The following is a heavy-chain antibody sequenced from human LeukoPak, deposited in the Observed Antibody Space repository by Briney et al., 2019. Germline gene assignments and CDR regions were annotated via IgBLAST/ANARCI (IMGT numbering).Heavy chain of an antibody. CDR2: INPNSGDT. CDR3: ARDYDFWSGPSIDY. CDR1: GYRFTGYY. V-gene: IGHV1-2*02. D-gene: IGHD3-3*01. J-gene: IGHJ4*02. Sequence: ASAKVSCKTSGYRFTGYYMHWVRQAPGQGLEWMGWINPNSGDTNYAQKFQGRVTMTRDTSISTAYMELRSLRSDDTAVYYCARDYDFWSGPSIDYWGQGTLVTVSS.